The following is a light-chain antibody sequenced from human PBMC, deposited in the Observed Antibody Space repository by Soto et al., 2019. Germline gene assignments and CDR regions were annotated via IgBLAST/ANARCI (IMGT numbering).Light chain of an antibody. CDR3: QQYGSSVTRT. Sequence: EVVLTQSPGTVSLSPGERATLSCRASQSVTSNYLAWYQQKPGQAPRLLIYAASSRATGIPDRVSGSGSGTDFTLSISRLEPEDFAVYYCQQYGSSVTRTFGQGTKVEIK. J-gene: IGKJ1*01. CDR1: QSVTSNY. V-gene: IGKV3-20*01. CDR2: AAS.